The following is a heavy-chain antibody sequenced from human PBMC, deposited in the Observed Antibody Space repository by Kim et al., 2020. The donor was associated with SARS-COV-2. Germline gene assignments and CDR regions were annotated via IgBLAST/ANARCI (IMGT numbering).Heavy chain of an antibody. Sequence: SIKSGVTIFLDKSKNQFSLKLSSVTAADTAVYYCARELCSGGTCYATFDYWGQGTLVTVSS. D-gene: IGHD2-15*01. J-gene: IGHJ4*02. V-gene: IGHV4-4*02. CDR3: ARELCSGGTCYATFDY.